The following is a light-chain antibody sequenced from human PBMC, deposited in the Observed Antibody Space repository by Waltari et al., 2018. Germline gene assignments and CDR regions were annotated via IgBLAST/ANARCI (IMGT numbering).Light chain of an antibody. CDR2: EVN. CDR1: SNDIGGYNY. V-gene: IGLV2-11*01. CDR3: CSYAGSYTWV. J-gene: IGLJ2*01. Sequence: QAALTQPRSVSGSPGQSVTISCTGTSNDIGGYNYGSWYQQHPGTAPKLMIYEVNKRPSGVSDRFSGSKSGNTASLTISGLQAEDEADYYCCSYAGSYTWVFGGGTRLTVL.